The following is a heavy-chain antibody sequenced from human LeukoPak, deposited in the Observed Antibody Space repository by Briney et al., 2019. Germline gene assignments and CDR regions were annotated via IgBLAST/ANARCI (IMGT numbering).Heavy chain of an antibody. D-gene: IGHD4-11*01. J-gene: IGHJ6*03. CDR3: ARVYYSNYYGYHHYMDV. CDR2: ISHSGST. V-gene: IGHV4-34*01. Sequence: PSETLSLTCAVYGGSFSGYYWSWIRQPPGKGLEWIGEISHSGSTNYNPSLKSRVTISVDTSRHQFSLNVNSMTAADTAVYYCARVYYSNYYGYHHYMDVWGKGTTVTVSS. CDR1: GGSFSGYY.